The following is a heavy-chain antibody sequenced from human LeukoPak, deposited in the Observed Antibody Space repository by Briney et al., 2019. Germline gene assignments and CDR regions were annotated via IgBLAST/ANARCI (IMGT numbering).Heavy chain of an antibody. CDR2: IYTSGSS. D-gene: IGHD3-10*01. J-gene: IGHJ6*04. CDR1: GGSISTYY. V-gene: IGHV4-4*07. Sequence: SETLSLTCTVSGGSISTYYWSWIRQPAGKGLEWIGRIYTSGSSNYNTPLKSRVTMSVDTSKNQFSLKLSSVTAADTAVYYCARASGSYGSGSHYYYGMDVWGKGTTVTVSS. CDR3: ARASGSYGSGSHYYYGMDV.